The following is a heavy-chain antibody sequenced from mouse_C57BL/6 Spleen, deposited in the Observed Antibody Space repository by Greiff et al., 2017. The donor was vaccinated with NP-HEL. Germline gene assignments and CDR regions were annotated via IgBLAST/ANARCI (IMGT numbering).Heavy chain of an antibody. V-gene: IGHV5-9-1*02. CDR3: TRDRITTVVAADGGDAMDY. CDR2: ISSGGDYT. D-gene: IGHD1-1*01. Sequence: EVNLVESGEGLVKPGGSLKLSCAASGFTFSSYAMSWVRQTPEKRLEWVAYISSGGDYTYYADTVKGRFTISRDNARNTLYLQMSSLKSEDTAMYYCTRDRITTVVAADGGDAMDYWGQGTSVTVSS. CDR1: GFTFSSYA. J-gene: IGHJ4*01.